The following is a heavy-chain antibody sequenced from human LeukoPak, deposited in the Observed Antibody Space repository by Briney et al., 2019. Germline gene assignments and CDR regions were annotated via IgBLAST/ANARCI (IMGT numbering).Heavy chain of an antibody. J-gene: IGHJ6*02. CDR2: VSSDGNTK. Sequence: GESLKISCAASGFTFSRYGMHWVRQAPGNGLEWVAVVSSDGNTKDYADSVQGRFAISRDNSKNTLYLQMSFLRLEDTAVYYCARDHFPATPRFMYDSGTPGYYGMDVWGQGTTVSVSS. V-gene: IGHV3-30*09. D-gene: IGHD3-10*01. CDR1: GFTFSRYG. CDR3: ARDHFPATPRFMYDSGTPGYYGMDV.